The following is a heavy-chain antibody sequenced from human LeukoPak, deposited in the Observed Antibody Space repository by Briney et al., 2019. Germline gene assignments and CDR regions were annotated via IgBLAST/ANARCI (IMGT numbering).Heavy chain of an antibody. CDR3: ARDRNYYDSSGAYYYYYYMDV. D-gene: IGHD3-22*01. V-gene: IGHV4-34*01. Sequence: SETLSLTCAVYGGSFSGYYWSWIRQPPGKGLEWIGEINHSGSTNYNPSLKSRVTISVDTSKNQFSLKLSSVTAADTAVYYCARDRNYYDSSGAYYYYYYMDVWGKGTTVTVSS. CDR2: INHSGST. CDR1: GGSFSGYY. J-gene: IGHJ6*03.